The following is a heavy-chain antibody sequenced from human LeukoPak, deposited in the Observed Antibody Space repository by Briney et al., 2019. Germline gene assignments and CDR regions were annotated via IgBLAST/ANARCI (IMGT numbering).Heavy chain of an antibody. D-gene: IGHD3-22*01. J-gene: IGHJ3*02. CDR1: GFTFSSYG. CDR2: IWYDGSDK. V-gene: IGHV3-33*01. CDR3: ASRYYYDSSDPGAFDI. Sequence: PGGSLRLSCAASGFTFSSYGMRWVRQAPGKGLEWVAVIWYDGSDKYYADSVKGRFTISRDNSKNPMYLQMNSLRAEDTAVYYCASRYYYDSSDPGAFDIWGQGTMVTVSS.